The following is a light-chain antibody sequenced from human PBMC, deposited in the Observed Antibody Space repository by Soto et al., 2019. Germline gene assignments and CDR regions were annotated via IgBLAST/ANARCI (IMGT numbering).Light chain of an antibody. V-gene: IGKV3-15*01. CDR1: QSVSSN. CDR2: GAS. Sequence: EIVMTQSPATLSVSPGERATLSCRASQSVSSNLAWYQQKPGQAPRLLIYGASTRATGIPARFSGSGSGTEFTLTISGLEPEDFPVYYCQHYGRSPPSWTFGQGTKVEIK. CDR3: QHYGRSPPSWT. J-gene: IGKJ1*01.